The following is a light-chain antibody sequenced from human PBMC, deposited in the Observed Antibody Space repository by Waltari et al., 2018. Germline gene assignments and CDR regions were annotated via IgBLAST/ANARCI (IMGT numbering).Light chain of an antibody. CDR3: QHLVRYPLS. CDR2: GGS. Sequence: LLTQSPVSLSASVGDKVTLTCRASEDVRSYLAWVQQTPGRAPNLLIFGGSTLQSGVPSRFSGAGYGTDFTLTISGLQPEDSATYYCQHLVRYPLSFGGGTKVEIQ. V-gene: IGKV1-9*01. CDR1: EDVRSY. J-gene: IGKJ4*01.